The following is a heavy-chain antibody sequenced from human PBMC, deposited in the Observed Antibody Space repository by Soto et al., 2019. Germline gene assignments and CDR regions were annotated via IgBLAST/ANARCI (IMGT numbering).Heavy chain of an antibody. CDR3: AKSQTMADAFDL. J-gene: IGHJ3*01. CDR2: IIPILGIT. Sequence: QVQLVQSGAEVKQPGSSVKVSCKASGGAFSYYTITWVRQAPGQGLEWMGRIIPILGITNYAHKFQGRVTTAADTSTTTAYMELSSLRSDDTAVYYCAKSQTMADAFDLWGQGTMVTVSS. V-gene: IGHV1-69*02. D-gene: IGHD1-1*01. CDR1: GGAFSYYT.